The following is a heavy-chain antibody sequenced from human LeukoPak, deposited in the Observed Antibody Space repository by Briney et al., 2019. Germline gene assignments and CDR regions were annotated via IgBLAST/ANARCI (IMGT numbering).Heavy chain of an antibody. D-gene: IGHD1-26*01. V-gene: IGHV1-69*13. CDR2: IIPIFGTA. Sequence: SVKVSCKASGGTFSSYTISWVRQAPGQGLEWMGGIIPIFGTANYAQKFQGRVTITADESTSTAYMELSSLRSEDTAVYYCARDVGATKVGTGGYFDYWGQGTLVTVSS. J-gene: IGHJ4*02. CDR1: GGTFSSYT. CDR3: ARDVGATKVGTGGYFDY.